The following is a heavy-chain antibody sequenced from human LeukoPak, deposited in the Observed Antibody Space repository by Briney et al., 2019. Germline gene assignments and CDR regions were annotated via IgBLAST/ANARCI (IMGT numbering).Heavy chain of an antibody. Sequence: GGSLRLSCAASGFTFSSYAMSWVREAPGEGLEWVSYISSSGSTIYYADSVKGRFTISRDNAKNSLYLQMNSLRAEDTAVYYCASGITMVRGVKGFYAFDIWGQGTMVTVSS. J-gene: IGHJ3*02. CDR3: ASGITMVRGVKGFYAFDI. CDR1: GFTFSSYA. D-gene: IGHD3-10*01. CDR2: ISSSGSTI. V-gene: IGHV3-48*03.